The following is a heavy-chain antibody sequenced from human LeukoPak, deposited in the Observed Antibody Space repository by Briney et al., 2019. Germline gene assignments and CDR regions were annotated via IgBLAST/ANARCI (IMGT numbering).Heavy chain of an antibody. V-gene: IGHV3-53*01. J-gene: IGHJ2*01. Sequence: PGGSLRLSCAASGFPFSTYAMNWVRQAPGKGLEWVSVIYSGGSTYYADSVKGRFTISRDNSKNTLYLQMNSLRAEDTAVYYCARDVAYYYDNWNFDLWGRGTLVTVSS. D-gene: IGHD3-22*01. CDR1: GFPFSTYA. CDR2: IYSGGST. CDR3: ARDVAYYYDNWNFDL.